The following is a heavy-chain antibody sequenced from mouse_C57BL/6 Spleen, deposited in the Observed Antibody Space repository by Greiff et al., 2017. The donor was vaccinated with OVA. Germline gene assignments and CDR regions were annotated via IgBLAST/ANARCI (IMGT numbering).Heavy chain of an antibody. CDR3: APDYYGSSGY. CDR2: INPNNGGT. CDR1: GYTFTDYY. D-gene: IGHD1-1*01. J-gene: IGHJ2*01. V-gene: IGHV1-26*01. Sequence: EVQLQQSGPELVKPGASVKISCKASGYTFTDYYMNWVKQSHGKSLEWIGDINPNNGGTSYNQKFKGKATLTVDKSSSTAYMELRSLTSEDSAVYYCAPDYYGSSGYWGQGTTLTVSS.